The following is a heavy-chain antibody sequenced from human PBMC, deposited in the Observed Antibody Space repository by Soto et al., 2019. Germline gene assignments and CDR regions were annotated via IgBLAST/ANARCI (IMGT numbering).Heavy chain of an antibody. CDR2: TYYRSKWYN. CDR1: GYSVSSNSAA. V-gene: IGHV6-1*01. Sequence: SQTLSLTGTISGYSVSSNSAAWNWIRQSPSRGLEWLGRTYYRSKWYNDYAVSVKSRITINPDTSKNQFSLQLNSVTPEDTAVYYCARATGDQDFWSGTPYYYYGMDVWGQGTSVTVSS. D-gene: IGHD3-3*01. J-gene: IGHJ6*02. CDR3: ARATGDQDFWSGTPYYYYGMDV.